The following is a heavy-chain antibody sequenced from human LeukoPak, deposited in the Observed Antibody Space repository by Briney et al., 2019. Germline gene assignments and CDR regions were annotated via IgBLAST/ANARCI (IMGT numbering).Heavy chain of an antibody. D-gene: IGHD2-21*02. J-gene: IGHJ4*02. CDR1: GFTFSSYG. CDR2: IRYDGSNK. CDR3: AKPAYCGGDCYPVPDY. Sequence: GGSLRLSCAASGFTFSSYGMHWVRQAPGKGLEWVAFIRYDGSNKYYADSVKGRFTISRDNSKNTLYLQMNSLRAEDTAVYYCAKPAYCGGDCYPVPDYWGQGTLVTVSS. V-gene: IGHV3-30*02.